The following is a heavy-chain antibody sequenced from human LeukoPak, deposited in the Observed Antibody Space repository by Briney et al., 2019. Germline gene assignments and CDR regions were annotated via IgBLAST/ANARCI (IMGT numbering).Heavy chain of an antibody. V-gene: IGHV3-21*01. CDR2: ISSSSSYI. CDR3: ARGPRRVKIGHDY. Sequence: GGSLRLSCAASGFTFSSYSMNWVRQAPGKGLEWVSSISSSSSYIYYADSVKGRFTISRDNAKNSPYLQMNSLRAEDTAVYYCARGPRRVKIGHDYWGQGTLVTVSS. CDR1: GFTFSSYS. D-gene: IGHD2/OR15-2a*01. J-gene: IGHJ4*02.